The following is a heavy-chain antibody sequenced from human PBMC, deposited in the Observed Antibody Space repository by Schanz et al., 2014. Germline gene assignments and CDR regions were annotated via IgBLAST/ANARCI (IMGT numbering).Heavy chain of an antibody. CDR1: GFTFSDYY. Sequence: VQLVESGGGLVQPGESLRLSCAASGFTFSDYYMSWIRQAPGKGLEWVSALTGSGTTTYYADSVKGRFTISRDNSKNTLDLQMNSLRAEDTAIYYCAKDLAAVGVFDYWGQGSLVTVSP. D-gene: IGHD6-13*01. J-gene: IGHJ4*02. V-gene: IGHV3-23*04. CDR3: AKDLAAVGVFDY. CDR2: LTGSGTTT.